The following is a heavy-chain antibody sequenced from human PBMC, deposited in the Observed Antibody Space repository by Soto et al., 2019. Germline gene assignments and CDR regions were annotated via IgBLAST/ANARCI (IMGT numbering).Heavy chain of an antibody. V-gene: IGHV4-59*12. Sequence: SETLSLTCTVSGGFISSYYWSWIRQPPGKGLEWIGEIYHSGSTNYNPSLKSRVTISVDTSKNQFSLKLSSVTAADTAVYYCARGYFDWLPPLDYYGMEVSGQGTTVTVSS. D-gene: IGHD3-9*01. J-gene: IGHJ6*02. CDR2: IYHSGST. CDR3: ARGYFDWLPPLDYYGMEV. CDR1: GGFISSYY.